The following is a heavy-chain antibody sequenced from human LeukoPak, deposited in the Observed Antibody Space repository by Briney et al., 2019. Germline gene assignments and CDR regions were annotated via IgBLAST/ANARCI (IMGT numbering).Heavy chain of an antibody. Sequence: ASVKVSCKASGYTFTGYYMHWVRQAPGQGLEWMGWVNPNSGGTNYAQKSQGRVTMTRDTSISTAYMELSRLRSDDTAVYYCARDIVVVVAAENWFDPWGQGTLVTVSS. V-gene: IGHV1-2*02. CDR3: ARDIVVVVAAENWFDP. D-gene: IGHD2-15*01. CDR1: GYTFTGYY. J-gene: IGHJ5*02. CDR2: VNPNSGGT.